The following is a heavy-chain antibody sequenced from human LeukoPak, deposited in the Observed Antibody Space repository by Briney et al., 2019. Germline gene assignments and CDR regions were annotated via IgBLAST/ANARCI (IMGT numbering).Heavy chain of an antibody. D-gene: IGHD3-22*01. Sequence: ASVKVSCKASGGTFSSYAISWVRQAPGQGLEWMGRIIPILGIANHAQKFQGRVTITADKSTSTAYMELSSLRSEDTAVYYCARTYDSSGYYWEAFDIWGQGTMVTVSS. CDR2: IIPILGIA. CDR3: ARTYDSSGYYWEAFDI. J-gene: IGHJ3*02. CDR1: GGTFSSYA. V-gene: IGHV1-69*04.